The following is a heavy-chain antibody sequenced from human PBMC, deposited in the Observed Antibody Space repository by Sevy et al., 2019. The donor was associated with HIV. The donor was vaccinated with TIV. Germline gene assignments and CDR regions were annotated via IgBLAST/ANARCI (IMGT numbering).Heavy chain of an antibody. CDR2: INTNTGNP. Sequence: ASVKVSCKASGYTFTSYAMNWVRQAPGQGLEWMGWINTNTGNPTYAQGFTGRFVFSLDTSVSTAYLQISSLKAEDTAVYYCARDKGYCSSTSCYAGDFDYWGQGTLVIVSS. CDR3: ARDKGYCSSTSCYAGDFDY. J-gene: IGHJ4*02. D-gene: IGHD2-2*01. V-gene: IGHV7-4-1*02. CDR1: GYTFTSYA.